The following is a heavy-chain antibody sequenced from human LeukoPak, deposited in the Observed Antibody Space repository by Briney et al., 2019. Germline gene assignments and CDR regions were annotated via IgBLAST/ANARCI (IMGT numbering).Heavy chain of an antibody. J-gene: IGHJ6*03. CDR1: GGSFSGYY. Sequence: SETLSLTCAVYGGSFSGYYWSWICQPPGKGLEWIGEINHSGSTNYNPSLKSRVTISVDTSKNQFSLKLSSVTAADTAVYYCARGTELYYMDVWGKGTTVTVSS. CDR2: INHSGST. V-gene: IGHV4-34*01. D-gene: IGHD1-26*01. CDR3: ARGTELYYMDV.